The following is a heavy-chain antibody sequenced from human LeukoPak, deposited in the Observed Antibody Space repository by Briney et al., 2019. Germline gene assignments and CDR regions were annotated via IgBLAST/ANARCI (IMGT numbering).Heavy chain of an antibody. J-gene: IGHJ4*02. CDR2: INSDGSST. D-gene: IGHD6-6*01. CDR1: GFTFSSYW. Sequence: GGSLRLSCAASGFTFSSYWMHWVRQAPGKGLVWVSRINSDGSSTSYADSVKGRFTISRDNAKNTLFLQMNSLRAEDTALYYCARARSSSSPRGYFDYWGQGTLVTVSS. CDR3: ARARSSSSPRGYFDY. V-gene: IGHV3-74*01.